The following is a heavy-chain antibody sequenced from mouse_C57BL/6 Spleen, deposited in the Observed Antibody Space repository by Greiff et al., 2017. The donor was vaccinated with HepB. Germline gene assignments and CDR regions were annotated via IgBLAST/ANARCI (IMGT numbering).Heavy chain of an antibody. CDR1: GYTFTSYW. J-gene: IGHJ2*01. D-gene: IGHD1-1*02. CDR2: INPSSGYT. CDR3: ARSANLGGYYFDY. V-gene: IGHV1-7*01. Sequence: VQLQESGAELAKPGASVKLSCEASGYTFTSYWMHWVKQRPGQGLEWIGYINPSSGYTKYNQKFKDKATLTADKSSSTAYMQLRSLTYEDSAVYYCARSANLGGYYFDYWGQGTTLTVSS.